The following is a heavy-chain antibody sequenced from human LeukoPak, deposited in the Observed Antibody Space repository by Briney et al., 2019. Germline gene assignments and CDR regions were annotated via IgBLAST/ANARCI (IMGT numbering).Heavy chain of an antibody. V-gene: IGHV4-34*01. CDR3: ARDNYYYYMDV. CDR1: GGSFSGYY. Sequence: SETLSLTCAVYGGSFSGYYWSWIRQPLGKGLEWIGEINHSGSTNYNPSLKSRVTISVDTSKNQFSLKLSSVTAADTAVYYCARDNYYYYMDVWGKGTTVTVSS. J-gene: IGHJ6*03. CDR2: INHSGST.